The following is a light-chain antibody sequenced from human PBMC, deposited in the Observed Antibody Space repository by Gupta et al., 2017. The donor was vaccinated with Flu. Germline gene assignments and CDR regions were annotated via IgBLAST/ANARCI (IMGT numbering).Light chain of an antibody. CDR3: LQYNGYSRT. CDR2: KTS. J-gene: IGKJ1*01. CDR1: QSISSW. Sequence: GDRITITCRASQSISSWLAWYQQKPGKAPKLMIYKTSNLESGVPSRFSGSGSGTEFTLTISSLQPDDFATYYCLQYNGYSRTFGQGTKVEIK. V-gene: IGKV1-5*03.